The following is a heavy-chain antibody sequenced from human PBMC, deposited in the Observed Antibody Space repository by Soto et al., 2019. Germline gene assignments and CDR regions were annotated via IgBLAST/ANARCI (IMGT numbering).Heavy chain of an antibody. CDR1: GSSISPFY. D-gene: IGHD4-17*01. Sequence: PETLSFTCSVSGSSISPFYWSWIRQSPGKGLEWIGYIYYTGSTKYNPSLKSRVTISVETTKKQVSLRLRSVTAADTAVYYCVGVGGYYGDFPNFDYWGQGTLVTVSS. CDR2: IYYTGST. CDR3: VGVGGYYGDFPNFDY. J-gene: IGHJ4*02. V-gene: IGHV4-59*01.